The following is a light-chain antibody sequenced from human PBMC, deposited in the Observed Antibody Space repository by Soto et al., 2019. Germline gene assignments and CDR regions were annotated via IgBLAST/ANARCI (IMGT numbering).Light chain of an antibody. CDR2: GAS. CDR3: QQYNNWPLT. CDR1: QSVSSY. J-gene: IGKJ4*01. V-gene: IGKV3D-15*01. Sequence: EIVMTQSPATLSVSPGERATLSFSASQSVSSYLAWYQQKPGQAPRLLIYGASSRATGIPDRFSGSGSGTEFTLTISSLQSEDFALYYCQQYNNWPLTFGGGTKVDIK.